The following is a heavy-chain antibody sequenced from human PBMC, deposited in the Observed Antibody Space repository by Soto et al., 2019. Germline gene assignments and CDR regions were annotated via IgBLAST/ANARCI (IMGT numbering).Heavy chain of an antibody. CDR2: IYGGGTT. V-gene: IGHV3-66*01. J-gene: IGHJ4*02. D-gene: IGHD4-17*01. CDR1: GFTVSSNY. CDR3: VRDHNGDYVFDY. Sequence: GGYLRLSCAASGFTVSSNYMSWVRQAPGEGLEWVSVIYGGGTTYYADSVKGRFTISRDNSKNTLYLQMNSLRAEDTAVYYCVRDHNGDYVFDYWGQGTLVTVSS.